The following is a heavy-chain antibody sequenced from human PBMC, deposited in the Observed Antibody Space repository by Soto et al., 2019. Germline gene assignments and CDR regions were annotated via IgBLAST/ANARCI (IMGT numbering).Heavy chain of an antibody. CDR3: ARGLPYDSVFSKGPYGMDF. D-gene: IGHD3-22*01. V-gene: IGHV1-2*04. CDR1: GYTFTGYY. J-gene: IGHJ6*02. CDR2: INPNSGGT. Sequence: ASVKVSCKASGYTFTGYYMHWVRQAPGQGLEWMGWINPNSGGTNYAQKFQGWVTMTRDTSISTAYMELSRLRSDDTAVYYCARGLPYDSVFSKGPYGMDFWGQGTTVTGSS.